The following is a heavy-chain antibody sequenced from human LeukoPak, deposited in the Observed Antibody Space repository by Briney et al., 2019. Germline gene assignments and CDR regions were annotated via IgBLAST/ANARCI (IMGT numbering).Heavy chain of an antibody. CDR1: GFTFSSYE. V-gene: IGHV3-48*03. J-gene: IGHJ3*02. D-gene: IGHD5-24*01. CDR2: IGSSGGSR. Sequence: GGSLRLSCAASGFTFSSYEMDWVRRAPGKGLEWVSYIGSSGGSRYYADSVKGRFTSSRDNAKNSLYLQMNSLRVEDPAVYYCAREDGDAFDIWGQGTVVSVSS. CDR3: AREDGDAFDI.